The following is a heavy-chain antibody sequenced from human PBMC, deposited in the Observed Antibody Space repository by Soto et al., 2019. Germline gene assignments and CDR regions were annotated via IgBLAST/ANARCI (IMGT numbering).Heavy chain of an antibody. CDR2: IYYSGSP. D-gene: IGHD3-3*01. V-gene: IGHV4-31*03. Sequence: QVQLQESGPGLVKPSQTLSLTCTVSGGSISSGGYYWSWIRQHPGKGLEWIGYIYYSGSPYYNPSLKSRFTIAVDTSKNQFPLKLSSVTAADTAVYYCESRTYDFWSGYTDAFDIWGQGTMVTVSS. J-gene: IGHJ3*02. CDR1: GGSISSGGYY. CDR3: ESRTYDFWSGYTDAFDI.